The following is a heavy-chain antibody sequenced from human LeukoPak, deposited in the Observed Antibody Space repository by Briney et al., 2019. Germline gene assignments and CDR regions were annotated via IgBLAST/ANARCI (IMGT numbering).Heavy chain of an antibody. J-gene: IGHJ5*02. Sequence: SETLSLTCTVSGGSISSYYWSWIRQPPGKGLEWIGYIYYSGSTNYNPSLKSRVTISVDTSKNQFSLKLSSVTAADTAVYYCANMVYAIGGNWFDPWGQGTLVTVSS. CDR3: ANMVYAIGGNWFDP. CDR1: GGSISSYY. V-gene: IGHV4-59*01. D-gene: IGHD2-8*01. CDR2: IYYSGST.